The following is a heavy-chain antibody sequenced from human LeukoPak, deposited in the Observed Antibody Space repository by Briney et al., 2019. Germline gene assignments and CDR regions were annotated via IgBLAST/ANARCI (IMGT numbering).Heavy chain of an antibody. CDR1: GGTFSSYA. J-gene: IGHJ4*02. V-gene: IGHV1-69*04. D-gene: IGHD1-1*01. CDR2: IIPILGIA. CDR3: ARDPPYNWNDVGYFDY. Sequence: VASVKVSCKASGGTFSSYAISWARQAPGQGLEWMRRIIPILGIANYAQKFQGRVTITADKSTSTAYMELSSLRSEDTAVYYCARDPPYNWNDVGYFDYWGQGTLVTVSS.